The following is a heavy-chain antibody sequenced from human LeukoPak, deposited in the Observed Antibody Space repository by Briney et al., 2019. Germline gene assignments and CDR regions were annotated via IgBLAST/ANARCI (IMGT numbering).Heavy chain of an antibody. CDR3: ARGRPNLYCSSTSCYHYYYYGMDV. D-gene: IGHD2-2*01. CDR2: INHSGSS. J-gene: IGHJ6*02. Sequence: SETLSLTCAVSGGSFSGYYWSWVRQPPGKGLEWIGEINHSGSSNYNADLMSRVTISVDTSKNHFSLKLSSVTAADTAVYYCARGRPNLYCSSTSCYHYYYYGMDVWGQGTTVTVSS. V-gene: IGHV4-34*01. CDR1: GGSFSGYY.